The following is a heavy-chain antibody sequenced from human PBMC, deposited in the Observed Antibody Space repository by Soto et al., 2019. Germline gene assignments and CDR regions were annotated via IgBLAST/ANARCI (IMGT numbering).Heavy chain of an antibody. CDR2: MNPNSGNT. J-gene: IGHJ5*02. CDR3: ARGDEGCSGGNCDNWFDP. D-gene: IGHD2-15*01. Sequence: VASVKVSCKASGYTFTSYDISWVRQATGQGLGWMGWMNPNSGNTGYPQKFQGRVTMTRNTSISTAYMELSSLRSEDTAVYYCARGDEGCSGGNCDNWFDPWGQGTLVTVSS. CDR1: GYTFTSYD. V-gene: IGHV1-8*01.